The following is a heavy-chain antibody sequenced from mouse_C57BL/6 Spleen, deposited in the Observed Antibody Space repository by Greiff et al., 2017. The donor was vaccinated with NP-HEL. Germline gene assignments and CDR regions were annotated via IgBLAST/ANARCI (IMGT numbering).Heavy chain of an antibody. D-gene: IGHD1-1*01. CDR3: TTSAHYYASSYPFAS. J-gene: IGHJ3*01. Sequence: EVMLVESGAELVRPGASVKLSCTASGFNIKDYYMHWVKQRPEQGLEWIGRIDPEDGDTEYAPKFQGKATLTADKSSNTAYLQPSSLTSEDTAVYYCTTSAHYYASSYPFASGGQATLVPVSA. V-gene: IGHV14-1*01. CDR2: IDPEDGDT. CDR1: GFNIKDYY.